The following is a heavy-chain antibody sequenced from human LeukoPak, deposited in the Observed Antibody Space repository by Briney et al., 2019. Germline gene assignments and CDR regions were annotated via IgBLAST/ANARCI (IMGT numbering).Heavy chain of an antibody. V-gene: IGHV4-39*07. CDR1: GGSISSTSYY. CDR2: FYYSGSI. CDR3: ARCVPAATSDYYGMDV. D-gene: IGHD2-2*01. Sequence: SETLSLTCIVSGGSISSTSYYWGWIRQSPGKGLEWIGSFYYSGSIFDNRSLRSRVTISIDMSKNQFLLKLTSVTAADTAVYYCARCVPAATSDYYGMDVWGQGTTVTVSS. J-gene: IGHJ6*02.